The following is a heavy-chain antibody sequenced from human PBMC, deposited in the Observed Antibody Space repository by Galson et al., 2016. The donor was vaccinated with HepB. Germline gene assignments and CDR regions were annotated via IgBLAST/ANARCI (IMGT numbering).Heavy chain of an antibody. CDR1: GFTLSRYT. J-gene: IGHJ4*02. CDR2: ISYDGSNK. Sequence: SLRLSCAGSGFTLSRYTIHWVRQAPGKGLEWVAVISYDGSNKYYADSVKGRFTISRDNSKKTVYLQMNSLRLDDTAVYYCARDEWRDGYYFDYWGQGTLVTVSS. CDR3: ARDEWRDGYYFDY. V-gene: IGHV3-30*04. D-gene: IGHD2-8*01.